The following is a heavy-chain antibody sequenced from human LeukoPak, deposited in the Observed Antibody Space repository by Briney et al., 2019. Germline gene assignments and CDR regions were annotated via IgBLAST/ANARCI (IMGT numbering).Heavy chain of an antibody. CDR1: GGSISSHF. Sequence: SETLSLTCTVSGGSISSHFWSWIRQPPGKGLEWNAYIYYSGSTDYNPSLKSRVTISVDTSRNQFSLKLSSVTAADTAVYYCARQTMTTADAFDIWGQGTMVTVSS. CDR3: ARQTMTTADAFDI. J-gene: IGHJ3*02. CDR2: IYYSGST. D-gene: IGHD4-17*01. V-gene: IGHV4-59*08.